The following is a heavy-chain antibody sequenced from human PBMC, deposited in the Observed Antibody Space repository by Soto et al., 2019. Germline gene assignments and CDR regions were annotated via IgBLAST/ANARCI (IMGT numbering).Heavy chain of an antibody. Sequence: QVQLVQSGAEVKKPGASVKVSCKASGYTFTSYGISWVRQAPGQGLEWMGRISAYNGNTNYAQKLQGRVTMTTDTXTSPAYRELRSLRSDDTAVYYCARVVGALGHWFDPWGQGTLVTVSS. J-gene: IGHJ5*02. V-gene: IGHV1-18*01. D-gene: IGHD1-26*01. CDR2: ISAYNGNT. CDR3: ARVVGALGHWFDP. CDR1: GYTFTSYG.